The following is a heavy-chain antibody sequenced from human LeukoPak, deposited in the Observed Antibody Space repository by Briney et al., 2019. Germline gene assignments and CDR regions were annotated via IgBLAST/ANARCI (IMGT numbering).Heavy chain of an antibody. CDR2: ISSSGSTI. Sequence: PGGSLRLSCAASGFTFSSYGMTWVRQAPGKGLEWVSYISSSGSTIYYADSVKGRFTISRDNAKNSLYLQMNSLRAEDTAVYYCAELGITMIGGVWGQGTLVTVSS. V-gene: IGHV3-48*04. CDR3: AELGITMIGGV. D-gene: IGHD3-10*02. CDR1: GFTFSSYG. J-gene: IGHJ4*02.